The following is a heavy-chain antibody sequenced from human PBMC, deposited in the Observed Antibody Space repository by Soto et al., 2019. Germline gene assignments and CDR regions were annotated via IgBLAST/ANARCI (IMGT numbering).Heavy chain of an antibody. D-gene: IGHD3-3*01. Sequence: PGGSLRLSCAASGFTFSSYWMHWVRQAPGKGLVWVSRINSDGSSTSYADSVKGRFTISRDKAKNTLYLQMNSLRAEDTAVYYCARDLITIFGVVKNGHWFDPWGQGTLVTVSS. J-gene: IGHJ5*02. CDR2: INSDGSST. V-gene: IGHV3-74*01. CDR3: ARDLITIFGVVKNGHWFDP. CDR1: GFTFSSYW.